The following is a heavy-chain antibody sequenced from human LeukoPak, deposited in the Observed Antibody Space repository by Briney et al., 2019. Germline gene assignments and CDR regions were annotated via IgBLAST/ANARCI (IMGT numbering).Heavy chain of an antibody. J-gene: IGHJ4*02. V-gene: IGHV1-2*02. CDR1: GYTFTGYY. CDR2: INPNSGGT. D-gene: IGHD5-18*01. CDR3: ARDPTSGGYSYVTFDY. Sequence: GASVKVSCKASGYTFTGYYMHWVRQAPGQGLEWMGWINPNSGGTNYAQKFQGRVTMTRETSISTAYMELSRLRSDDTAVYYCARDPTSGGYSYVTFDYWGQGTLVTVSS.